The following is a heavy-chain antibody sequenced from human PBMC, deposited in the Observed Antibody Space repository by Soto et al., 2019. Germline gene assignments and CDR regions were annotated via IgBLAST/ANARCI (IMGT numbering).Heavy chain of an antibody. CDR3: AKDQGVGATSSFDY. CDR2: ISYDGSNK. V-gene: IGHV3-30*18. J-gene: IGHJ4*02. Sequence: GGSLRLSCAASGFTFSSYGMHWVRQAPGKGLEWVAVISYDGSNKYYADSVKGRFTISRDNSKNTLYLQMNSLRAEDTAVYYCAKDQGVGATSSFDYWGQGTLVTVSS. D-gene: IGHD1-26*01. CDR1: GFTFSSYG.